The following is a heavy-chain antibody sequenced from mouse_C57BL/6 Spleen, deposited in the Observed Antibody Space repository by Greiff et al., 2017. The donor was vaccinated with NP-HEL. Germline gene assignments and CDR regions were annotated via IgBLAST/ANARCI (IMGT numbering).Heavy chain of an antibody. CDR1: GYTFTSYD. D-gene: IGHD1-1*01. CDR3: ARYYYGSRDWYFDV. J-gene: IGHJ1*03. V-gene: IGHV1-85*01. Sequence: QVQLQQSGPELVKPGASVKLSCKASGYTFTSYDINWVKQRPGQGLEWIGWIYPRDGSTKYNEKFKGKATLTVNTSSSTAYMELHSLTSEDSAVYFCARYYYGSRDWYFDVWGTGTTVTVSS. CDR2: IYPRDGST.